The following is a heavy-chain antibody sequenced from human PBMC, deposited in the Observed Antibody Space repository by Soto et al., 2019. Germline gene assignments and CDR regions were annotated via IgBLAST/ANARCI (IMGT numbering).Heavy chain of an antibody. CDR3: ARDLTTEKSYYYYGMDV. CDR2: IIPIFGTA. J-gene: IGHJ6*02. V-gene: IGHV1-69*01. Sequence: QVQLVQSGAEVKKPGSSVKVSCKASGGTFSSYAISWVRQAPGQGLEWMGGIIPIFGTANYAQKFQGRVTITADESPSTAYMELSSLRSEDTAVYYCARDLTTEKSYYYYGMDVWGQGTTVTVAS. D-gene: IGHD1-26*01. CDR1: GGTFSSYA.